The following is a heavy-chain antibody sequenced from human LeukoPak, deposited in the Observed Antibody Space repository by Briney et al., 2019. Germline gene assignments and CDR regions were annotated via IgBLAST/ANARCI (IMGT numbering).Heavy chain of an antibody. J-gene: IGHJ5*02. CDR1: GFNITKTY. CDR3: ARADSTKWWGLDP. D-gene: IGHD2-2*01. Sequence: GGSLRLSCAASGFNITKTYLMWARQAPGKRLEWVSVTYAGGASWYGDFVEGRFTISRDNSKNTVYLQMNGLRGDDTAIYYCARADSTKWWGLDPWGQGTLVTVSS. CDR2: TYAGGAS. V-gene: IGHV3-53*01.